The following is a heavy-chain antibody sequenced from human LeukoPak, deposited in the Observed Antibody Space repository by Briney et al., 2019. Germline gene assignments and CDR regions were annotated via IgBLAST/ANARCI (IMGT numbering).Heavy chain of an antibody. J-gene: IGHJ4*02. Sequence: ASVKVSCKASGYTFTSYDINWVRQATGQGLEWMGWMNPNSGNTGYAQKFQGRVTMTRNTSISTAYMELSSLRSEDTAVYYCARRGIVDYGDYGTFDYWGQGALVTVSS. D-gene: IGHD4-17*01. CDR2: MNPNSGNT. V-gene: IGHV1-8*01. CDR3: ARRGIVDYGDYGTFDY. CDR1: GYTFTSYD.